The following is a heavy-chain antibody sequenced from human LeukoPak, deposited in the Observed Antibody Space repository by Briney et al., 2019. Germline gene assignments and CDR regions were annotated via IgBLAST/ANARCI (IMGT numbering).Heavy chain of an antibody. CDR1: GGSINRDY. CDR2: FYFSGDT. Sequence: SETLSLTCTVSGGSINRDYWSWIRQPPGKELEWIGYFYFSGDTKYNPSFKSRVTISGDTSKNQFSLKLSSVTAADTAAYYCARHNRANWFDPWGQGTLVTVSS. V-gene: IGHV4-59*08. J-gene: IGHJ5*02. D-gene: IGHD3-10*01. CDR3: ARHNRANWFDP.